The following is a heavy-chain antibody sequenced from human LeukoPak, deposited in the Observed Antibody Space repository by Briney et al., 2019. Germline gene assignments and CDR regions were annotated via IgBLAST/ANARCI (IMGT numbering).Heavy chain of an antibody. V-gene: IGHV1-2*02. D-gene: IGHD3-22*01. CDR2: INPNSGGT. CDR3: GRGGSYSSGYYYVIDF. Sequence: GASVKVSCKASGYTFTAYYMHWVRQAPGQGLEWMGWINPNSGGTNYAQKFQGRFTMTRDTSIGTAYVELSRLTSDDQAVYYCGRGGSYSSGYYYVIDFWGQGTLVTVSS. CDR1: GYTFTAYY. J-gene: IGHJ4*02.